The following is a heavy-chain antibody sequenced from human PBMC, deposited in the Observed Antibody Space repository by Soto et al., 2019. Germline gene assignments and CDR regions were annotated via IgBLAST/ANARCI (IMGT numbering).Heavy chain of an antibody. Sequence: GASVKVSCKASGYTFTSYGISWVRQAPGQGLEWMGWISAYNGNTNYAQKLQGRVTMTTDTSTSTAYMELRSLRSDDTAVYYCAREGPRTYYDFWSGHDFDYWGQGTLVTVSS. D-gene: IGHD3-3*01. CDR1: GYTFTSYG. CDR3: AREGPRTYYDFWSGHDFDY. J-gene: IGHJ4*02. V-gene: IGHV1-18*01. CDR2: ISAYNGNT.